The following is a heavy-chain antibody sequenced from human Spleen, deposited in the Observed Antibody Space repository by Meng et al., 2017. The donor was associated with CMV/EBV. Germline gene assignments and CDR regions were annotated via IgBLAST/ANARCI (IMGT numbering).Heavy chain of an antibody. CDR1: GGSITSGGYY. Sequence: SETLSLTCSVSGGSITSGGYYWSWIRQHPGKGLEWIGYIYYSGSTCYNPSLKSRLTISVDTSKNQFSLNLSSVTAADTAIYYCAKIPSPGAFDIWGQGTMVTVSS. CDR3: AKIPSPGAFDI. J-gene: IGHJ3*02. CDR2: IYYSGST. V-gene: IGHV4-31*03.